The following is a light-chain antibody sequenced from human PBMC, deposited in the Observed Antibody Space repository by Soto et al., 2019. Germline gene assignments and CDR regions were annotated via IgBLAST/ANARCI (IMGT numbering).Light chain of an antibody. V-gene: IGLV1-44*01. CDR3: AAWDDSLNGRV. CDR1: SSNIGSYT. J-gene: IGLJ1*01. CDR2: SNN. Sequence: QSVLTQPPSASGTPGQRVTISCSGSSSNIGSYTVNWYQQLPGTAPKLLIYSNNQRPSGVPERFSGSKSGTSASLAISGLQSEDEDDYYCAAWDDSLNGRVFGTGTKLTVL.